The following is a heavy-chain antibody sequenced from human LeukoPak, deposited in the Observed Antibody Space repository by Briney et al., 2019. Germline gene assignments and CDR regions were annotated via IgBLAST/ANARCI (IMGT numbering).Heavy chain of an antibody. D-gene: IGHD3-16*02. CDR3: AKRAARIVFGGVIVHYYSDY. Sequence: GGSLRLSCAASGFTFSSYAMSWVRQAPGKGLEWVSAISGSGGSTYYADSVKGRFTISRDNSKNTLYLQMNSLRAEDTAVYYCAKRAARIVFGGVIVHYYSDYWGQGTLVTVSS. J-gene: IGHJ4*02. CDR2: ISGSGGST. CDR1: GFTFSSYA. V-gene: IGHV3-23*01.